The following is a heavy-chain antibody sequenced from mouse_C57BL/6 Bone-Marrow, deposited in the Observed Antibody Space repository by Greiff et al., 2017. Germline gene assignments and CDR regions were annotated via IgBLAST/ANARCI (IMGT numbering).Heavy chain of an antibody. D-gene: IGHD6-5*01. CDR3: ARSEPRRGYFDY. Sequence: QVQLQQPGAELVRPGSSVKLSCKASGYTFTSYWMHWVKQRPIQGLDWIGNIDPSDSDTHYNQKFKDKATLTVDKSSSTAYMQLSSLTSEDSAVYDCARSEPRRGYFDYWGQGTTLTVSS. CDR2: IDPSDSDT. J-gene: IGHJ2*01. V-gene: IGHV1-52*01. CDR1: GYTFTSYW.